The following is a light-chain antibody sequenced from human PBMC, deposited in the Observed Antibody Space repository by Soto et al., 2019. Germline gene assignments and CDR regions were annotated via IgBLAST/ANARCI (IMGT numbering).Light chain of an antibody. J-gene: IGKJ1*01. CDR2: DAS. CDR1: QSIGNW. V-gene: IGKV1-5*01. Sequence: DIQMTQSPSTLSASVGDRVTITCRASQSIGNWLAWYQQKPGKAPKLLIYDASSLESGVPSRFSGSGSGTEFTLTISSLQPDDFATYYCQQYNSYSSTFGHGTTVDIK. CDR3: QQYNSYSST.